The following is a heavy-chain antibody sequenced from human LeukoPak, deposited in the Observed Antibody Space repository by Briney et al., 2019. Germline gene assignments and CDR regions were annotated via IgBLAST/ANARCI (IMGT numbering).Heavy chain of an antibody. CDR2: IYYSGST. Sequence: PSETLSLTCTVSGGSISSSSYYWGWIRQPPGKGLEWIGSIYYSGSTYYNPSLKSRVTISVDTSKNQFSLKLSSVTAADTAVYYCARDLYYYGMDVWGQGTTVTVSS. CDR3: ARDLYYYGMDV. CDR1: GGSISSSSYY. J-gene: IGHJ6*02. V-gene: IGHV4-39*07.